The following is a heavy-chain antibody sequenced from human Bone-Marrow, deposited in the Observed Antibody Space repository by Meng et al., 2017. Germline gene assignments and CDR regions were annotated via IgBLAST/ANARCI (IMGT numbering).Heavy chain of an antibody. Sequence: SVKVSCKALGGIFSNYVIGWVRQAPGQGLEGMGGINAVFGTTNYAQKFQGRVTITTDESTSTVYMELTRLTSEDTAVYFCARKAGNCISTTCYSLDYWGQGTPVT. J-gene: IGHJ4*02. CDR1: GGIFSNYV. CDR2: INAVFGTT. V-gene: IGHV1-69*05. D-gene: IGHD2-2*01. CDR3: ARKAGNCISTTCYSLDY.